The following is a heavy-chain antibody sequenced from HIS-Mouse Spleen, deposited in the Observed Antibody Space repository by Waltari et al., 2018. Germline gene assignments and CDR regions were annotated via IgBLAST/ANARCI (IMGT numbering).Heavy chain of an antibody. D-gene: IGHD3-3*01. V-gene: IGHV1-8*01. CDR2: MNPNSGNT. CDR1: GYTFTSYD. J-gene: IGHJ4*02. Sequence: QVQLVQSGAEVKKPGASVKVSCKASGYTFTSYDINGVLTATGQGLEWMGWMNPNSGNTGYAQKFQGRVTMTRNTSISTAYMELSSLRSEDTAVYYCARVYYDFWSGYYYWGQGTLVTVSS. CDR3: ARVYYDFWSGYYY.